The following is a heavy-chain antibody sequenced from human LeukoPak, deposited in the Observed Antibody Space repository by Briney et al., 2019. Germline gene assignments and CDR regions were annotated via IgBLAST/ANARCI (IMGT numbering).Heavy chain of an antibody. D-gene: IGHD5-18*01. J-gene: IGHJ4*02. CDR3: VKTGPRDTAMSHFDY. CDR1: GFTFSSYA. V-gene: IGHV3-64D*06. Sequence: PGRSLRLSCAASGFTFSSYAMHWVRQAPGKGLEYVSAISSNGGSTYYADSVKGRFTISRDNSKNTLYLQMSSLRAEDTAVYYCVKTGPRDTAMSHFDYWGQGTLVTVSS. CDR2: ISSNGGST.